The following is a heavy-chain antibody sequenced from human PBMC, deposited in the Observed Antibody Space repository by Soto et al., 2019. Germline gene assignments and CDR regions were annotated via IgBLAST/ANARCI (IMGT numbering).Heavy chain of an antibody. CDR3: ARDGSPLYDFWSGYPNTPYYYYYYMDV. Sequence: GGSLRLSCAASGFTFSSYSMNWVRQAPGKGLEWVSSISSSSSYIYYADSVKGRFTISRDNAKNSLYLQMNSLRAEDTAVYYCARDGSPLYDFWSGYPNTPYYYYYYMDVWGKGTTVTVSS. D-gene: IGHD3-3*01. J-gene: IGHJ6*03. CDR2: ISSSSSYI. V-gene: IGHV3-21*01. CDR1: GFTFSSYS.